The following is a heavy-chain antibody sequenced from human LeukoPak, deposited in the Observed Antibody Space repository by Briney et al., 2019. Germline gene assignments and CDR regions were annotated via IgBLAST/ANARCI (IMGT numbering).Heavy chain of an antibody. CDR3: ARAVVPAASYFDY. CDR2: IYYSGST. J-gene: IGHJ4*02. D-gene: IGHD2-2*01. CDR1: GSSVSSGSYY. V-gene: IGHV4-61*01. Sequence: SETLSLTCTVSGSSVSSGSYYWSWIRQPPGKGLEWIGYIYYSGSTNYNPSLKSRVTISVDTSKNQFSLKLSSVTAADTAVYYCARAVVPAASYFDYWGQGTLVTVSS.